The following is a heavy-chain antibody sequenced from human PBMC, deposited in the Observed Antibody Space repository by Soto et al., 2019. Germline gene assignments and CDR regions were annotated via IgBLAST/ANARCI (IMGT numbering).Heavy chain of an antibody. CDR1: GGSVSSRSNYY. V-gene: IGHV4-34*01. CDR3: ARVERGTATTVVDAFDI. CDR2: MSHSGGT. D-gene: IGHD1-1*01. Sequence: QVQLQQWGAGLLKPSETLSLTCAVYGGSVSSRSNYYWSWIRQPPGKGLEWIGEMSHSGGTHFNQSLKRGVTIAVDMSKNQFSLKMSTVTAADTAIYYCARVERGTATTVVDAFDIWGPGTMVTVSS. J-gene: IGHJ3*02.